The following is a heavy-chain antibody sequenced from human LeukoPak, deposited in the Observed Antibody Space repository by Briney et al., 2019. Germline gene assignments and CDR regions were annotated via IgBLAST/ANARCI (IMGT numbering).Heavy chain of an antibody. J-gene: IGHJ3*02. CDR3: AREIFSPEDDAFDI. D-gene: IGHD3-3*02. CDR2: IIPIFGTA. V-gene: IGHV1-69*13. CDR1: GGTFSSYA. Sequence: GASVKVSCKASGGTFSSYAISWVRQAPGRGLEWMGGIIPIFGTANYAQKFQGRVTITADESTSTAYMELSSLRSEDTAVYYCAREIFSPEDDAFDIWGQGTMVTVSS.